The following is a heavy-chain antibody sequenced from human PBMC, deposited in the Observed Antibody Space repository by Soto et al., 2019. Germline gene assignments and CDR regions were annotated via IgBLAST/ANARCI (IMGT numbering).Heavy chain of an antibody. Sequence: SETLSLTCTVSGGSISSSSYYWGWIRQPPGKGLEWIGSIYYSGSTYYNPSLKSRVTISVDTSKNQFSLKLSSVTAADTAVYYCASHSSSWTYNWFDPWGQGTLVTVSS. D-gene: IGHD6-13*01. CDR2: IYYSGST. CDR3: ASHSSSWTYNWFDP. CDR1: GGSISSSSYY. J-gene: IGHJ5*02. V-gene: IGHV4-39*01.